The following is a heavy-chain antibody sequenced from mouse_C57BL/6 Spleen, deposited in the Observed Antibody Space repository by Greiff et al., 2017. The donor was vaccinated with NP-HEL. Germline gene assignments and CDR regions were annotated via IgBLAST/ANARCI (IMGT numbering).Heavy chain of an antibody. J-gene: IGHJ2*01. Sequence: EVQLVESEGGLVQPGSSMKLSCTASGFTFSDYYMAWVRQVPEKGLEWVANINYDGSSTYYLDSLKSRFIISRDNAKNILYLQMSSLKSEDTATYYCARGRGSVVEGAYYFDYWGQGTTLTVSS. CDR1: GFTFSDYY. CDR3: ARGRGSVVEGAYYFDY. D-gene: IGHD1-1*01. CDR2: INYDGSST. V-gene: IGHV5-16*01.